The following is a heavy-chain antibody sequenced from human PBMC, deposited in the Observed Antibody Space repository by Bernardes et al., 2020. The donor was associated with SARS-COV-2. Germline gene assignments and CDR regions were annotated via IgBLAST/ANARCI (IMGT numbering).Heavy chain of an antibody. CDR1: GGSISSYY. J-gene: IGHJ4*02. V-gene: IGHV4-59*01. D-gene: IGHD3-16*01. Sequence: SETLSLTCTVSGGSISSYYWSWIRQPPGKGLEWIGYLYYSGSTNYSPSLKSRVTLSVDTSKNQFSLKLSSVTAADTAVYYCARAGRSGGFFDYWGQGTLVTVSS. CDR2: LYYSGST. CDR3: ARAGRSGGFFDY.